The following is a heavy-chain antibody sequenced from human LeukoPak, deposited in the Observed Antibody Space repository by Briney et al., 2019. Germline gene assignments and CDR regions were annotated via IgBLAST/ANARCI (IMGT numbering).Heavy chain of an antibody. CDR3: ARVNQQLGISFDY. D-gene: IGHD6-13*01. Sequence: SETLSLTCTVSGGSISSSSYYWGWIRQPPGKGLEWIGSIYYSGSTYYNPSLKSRVTISVDTSKNQFSLKLSSVTAADTAVYYCARVNQQLGISFDYWGQGTLVTVSS. CDR1: GGSISSSSYY. V-gene: IGHV4-39*07. CDR2: IYYSGST. J-gene: IGHJ4*02.